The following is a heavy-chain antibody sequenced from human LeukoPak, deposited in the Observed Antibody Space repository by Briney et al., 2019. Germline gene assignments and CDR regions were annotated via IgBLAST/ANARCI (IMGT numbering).Heavy chain of an antibody. J-gene: IGHJ3*02. Sequence: ASVKVSCKASGGTFSSYAISWVRQAPGQGLEWMGGIIPIFGTANYAQKFQGRVTITADESTSTAYMELSSLRSEDTAVYYCATEIVVVIGDAFDIWGQGTMVTVSS. V-gene: IGHV1-69*13. CDR1: GGTFSSYA. D-gene: IGHD3-22*01. CDR2: IIPIFGTA. CDR3: ATEIVVVIGDAFDI.